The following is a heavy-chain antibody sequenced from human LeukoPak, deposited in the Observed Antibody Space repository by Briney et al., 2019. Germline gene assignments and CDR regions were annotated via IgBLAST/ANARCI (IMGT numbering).Heavy chain of an antibody. D-gene: IGHD3-10*01. J-gene: IGHJ6*02. Sequence: PSETLSLTCAVYGGSFSGYYWSWIRQPPGKGLEWIGEINHSGSTNYNPSLKSRVTISVDTFKNQFSLKLSSVTAADTAVYYCAGGSMVRGVIITFYYYYGMDVWGQGTTVTVSS. V-gene: IGHV4-34*01. CDR2: INHSGST. CDR1: GGSFSGYY. CDR3: AGGSMVRGVIITFYYYYGMDV.